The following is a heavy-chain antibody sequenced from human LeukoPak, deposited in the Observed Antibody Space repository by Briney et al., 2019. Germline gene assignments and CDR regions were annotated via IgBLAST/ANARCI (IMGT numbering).Heavy chain of an antibody. V-gene: IGHV3-23*01. CDR1: RLTFNSNA. Sequence: GGSLRLSCVVSRLTFNSNAMSWVRQAPGEGLEGFSGISVSGGSEYYADSVKGRFSVSRDNSKHTVYLQMNSLRAEDTAVYFCASHAHDYDSSGYFDSWGQGALVTVSS. J-gene: IGHJ4*02. CDR2: ISVSGGSE. D-gene: IGHD3-22*01. CDR3: ASHAHDYDSSGYFDS.